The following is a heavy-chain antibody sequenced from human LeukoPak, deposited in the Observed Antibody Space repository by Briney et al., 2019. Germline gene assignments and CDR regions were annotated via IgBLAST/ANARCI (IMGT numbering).Heavy chain of an antibody. J-gene: IGHJ6*02. CDR2: INHSGST. CDR3: ARGRVSVTGYYFAMDV. Sequence: SETLSLTCTVYGKSFSGYYWTCIRQSPGKGLEWIGEINHSGSTNYNPSLKSRVSISIDTSKNHLSLKLSTVTAADTAVYYCARGRVSVTGYYFAMDVWGQGTTVTVSS. D-gene: IGHD2-21*02. CDR1: GKSFSGYY. V-gene: IGHV4-34*01.